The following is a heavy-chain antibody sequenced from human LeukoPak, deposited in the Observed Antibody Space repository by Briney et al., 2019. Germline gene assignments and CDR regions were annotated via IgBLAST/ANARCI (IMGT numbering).Heavy chain of an antibody. CDR2: IYYSGST. Sequence: SETLSLTCTVSGGSISSSSYYWGWIRQPPGKGLEWIGSIYYSGSTYYNPSLKSRVTISVDTSKNQFSLKLSSVTAADTAVYYCARKSQWGGYFDYWGQGTLVTVSS. D-gene: IGHD1-26*01. CDR3: ARKSQWGGYFDY. CDR1: GGSISSSSYY. J-gene: IGHJ4*02. V-gene: IGHV4-39*07.